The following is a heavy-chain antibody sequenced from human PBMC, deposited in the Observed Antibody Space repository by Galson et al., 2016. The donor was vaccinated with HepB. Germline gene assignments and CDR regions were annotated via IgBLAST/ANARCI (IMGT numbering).Heavy chain of an antibody. V-gene: IGHV3-11*01. D-gene: IGHD2-8*02. CDR3: ARDLVGRGVY. J-gene: IGHJ4*02. CDR2: ISPTGDTI. Sequence: SLRLSCAASGFTFSDSFNDAYMSWIRQAPGKGLEWVAYISPTGDTIYYGDSVKGRFTVSRDNAKSSLYLQMNSLRAGDTAVYYCARDLVGRGVYWGQGSLVSVSS. CDR1: GFTFSDSF.